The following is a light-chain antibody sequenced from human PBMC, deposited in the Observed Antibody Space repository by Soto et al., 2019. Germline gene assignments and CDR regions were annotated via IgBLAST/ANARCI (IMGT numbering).Light chain of an antibody. V-gene: IGLV1-47*01. CDR2: RNN. J-gene: IGLJ2*01. CDR1: SSNIGNDY. CDR3: AAWDDGLSGPV. Sequence: QAVVTQPPSASGTPGQRVTISCSGSSSNIGNDYVYWYQQVSGAAPKLLIYRNNNRPSGVPDRFSGSKSGTSASLAISGLRSEDEADYYCAAWDDGLSGPVFGGGTKLTVL.